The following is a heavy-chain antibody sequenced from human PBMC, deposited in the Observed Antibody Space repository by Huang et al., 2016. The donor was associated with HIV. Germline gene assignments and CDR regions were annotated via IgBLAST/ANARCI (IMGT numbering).Heavy chain of an antibody. Sequence: QVQLVQSGAEVKKPGASVKVSSQASGNTFVGHYIQWIRQAPGQGLEWMGGVNPDSGGKTYGQNFEGRVTMTIDTSISTAYMVVNSLKSDDTAIYYCARSLKEWLPGGAFDIWGQGTVVSVSS. J-gene: IGHJ3*02. D-gene: IGHD5-12*01. V-gene: IGHV1-2*02. CDR2: VNPDSGGK. CDR1: GNTFVGHY. CDR3: ARSLKEWLPGGAFDI.